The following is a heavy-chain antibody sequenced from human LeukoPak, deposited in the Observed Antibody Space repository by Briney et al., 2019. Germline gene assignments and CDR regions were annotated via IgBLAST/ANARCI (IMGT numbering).Heavy chain of an antibody. CDR2: IYWNDDK. J-gene: IGHJ4*02. D-gene: IGHD3-10*01. CDR1: GFSLSTSGVG. CDR3: AHSPTYYYGSGSYYSDY. Sequence: SGPTLVKPTQTLTLTCTFSGFSLSTSGVGVGWIRQPPGKALEWLALIYWNDDKRYSPSLKSRLTITKDTSKNQVVLTMTNMDPVDTATYYCAHSPTYYYGSGSYYSDYWGQGTLVTVSS. V-gene: IGHV2-5*01.